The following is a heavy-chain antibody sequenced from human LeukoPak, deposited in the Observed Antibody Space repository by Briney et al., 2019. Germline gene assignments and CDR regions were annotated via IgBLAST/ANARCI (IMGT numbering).Heavy chain of an antibody. CDR2: ISYDGSNK. J-gene: IGHJ4*02. CDR1: GFTFSSYT. V-gene: IGHV3-30*04. Sequence: GGSLRLSCAASGFTFSSYTMHWVRQAPGKGLEWVAVISYDGSNKYYADSVEGRFTISRDNSKNTLYLQMNSLRAEDTAVYYCARRTYSSGLLDYWGQGTLVTVSS. D-gene: IGHD6-19*01. CDR3: ARRTYSSGLLDY.